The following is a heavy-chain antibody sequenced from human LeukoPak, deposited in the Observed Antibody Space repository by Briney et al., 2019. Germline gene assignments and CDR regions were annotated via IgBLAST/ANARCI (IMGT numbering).Heavy chain of an antibody. D-gene: IGHD5-12*01. CDR1: GGSFNGYY. V-gene: IGHV4-59*12. Sequence: KPSETLSLTCAVYGGSFNGYYWSWTRQSPGKGLEWIGYISYGGSTNYNRALKSQITISADTSKNQISLTMAYVTAADTAVYYCARGPAEDSSYEYWGRGTLVTVSS. CDR2: ISYGGST. J-gene: IGHJ4*01. CDR3: ARGPAEDSSYEY.